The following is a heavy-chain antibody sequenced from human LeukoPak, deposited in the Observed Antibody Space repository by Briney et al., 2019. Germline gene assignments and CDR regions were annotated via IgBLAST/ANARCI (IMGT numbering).Heavy chain of an antibody. Sequence: SETLSLTCAVYGGSFSGYYWSWIHQPPGKGLEWIGEINHSGSTNYNPSLKSRVTISVDTSKNQFSLKLSSVTAADTAVYYCARGFSTLAGYWGQGTLVTVSS. D-gene: IGHD2/OR15-2a*01. CDR3: ARGFSTLAGY. CDR2: INHSGST. CDR1: GGSFSGYY. J-gene: IGHJ4*02. V-gene: IGHV4-34*01.